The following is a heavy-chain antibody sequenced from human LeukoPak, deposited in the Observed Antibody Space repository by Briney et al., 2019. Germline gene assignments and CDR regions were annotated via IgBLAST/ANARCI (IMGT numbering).Heavy chain of an antibody. CDR1: GYTFTGYF. CDR2: LNPHSGGT. CDR3: ARDSGSSLFDY. V-gene: IGHV1-2*02. J-gene: IGHJ4*02. D-gene: IGHD6-13*01. Sequence: ASVKVSCKASGYTFTGYFIHWVRQAPGQGLEWMGWLNPHSGGTNYVQKFQGRVTMTRDTSISTAYMELSRLRSDDTAVYYCARDSGSSLFDYWGQGTLVTVSS.